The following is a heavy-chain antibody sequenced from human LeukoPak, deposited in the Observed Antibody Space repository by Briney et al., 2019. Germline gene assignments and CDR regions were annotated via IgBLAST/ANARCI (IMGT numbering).Heavy chain of an antibody. J-gene: IGHJ4*02. CDR2: ISYEGGTQ. D-gene: IGHD3-22*01. CDR3: ARVSPYYYDSSGAPFDY. CDR1: GVTLSPYG. V-gene: IGHV3-30*03. Sequence: GMSLRLSCAASGVTLSPYGMHWVRQAPGKGLEWVAVISYEGGTQHYADSVKGRFIISRDNPRNTLYLQMNSLRAEDTAVYYCARVSPYYYDSSGAPFDYWGQGTLVTVSS.